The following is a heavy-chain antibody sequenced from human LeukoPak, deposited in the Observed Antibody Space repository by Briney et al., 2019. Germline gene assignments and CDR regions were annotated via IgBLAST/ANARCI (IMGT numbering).Heavy chain of an antibody. CDR2: ISAYNGHT. CDR1: GYTFTSYG. D-gene: IGHD2-2*01. J-gene: IGHJ4*02. CDR3: AREGYCNSTSCDKPFDY. V-gene: IGHV1-18*01. Sequence: ASVKVSCKASGYTFTSYGITWVRQAPGQGLEWMGWISAYNGHTNYAQNFQGRVTMTTDTSTSTAYMELRSLRSDDTALYYCAREGYCNSTSCDKPFDYWGQGTLVTVSS.